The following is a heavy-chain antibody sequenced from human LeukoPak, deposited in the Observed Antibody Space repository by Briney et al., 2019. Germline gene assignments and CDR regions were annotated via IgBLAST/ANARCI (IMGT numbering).Heavy chain of an antibody. CDR3: ARATMPRHYYYYMDV. V-gene: IGHV1-2*02. CDR1: GYTFTGYY. Sequence: ASVKVSCKASGYTFTGYYMHWVRQAPGQGLEWMGWINPKSGGTNYAQKFQGRVTMTRDTSISTAYMELSRLRSDDTAVYYCARATMPRHYYYYMDVWGKGTTVTISS. D-gene: IGHD5-12*01. CDR2: INPKSGGT. J-gene: IGHJ6*03.